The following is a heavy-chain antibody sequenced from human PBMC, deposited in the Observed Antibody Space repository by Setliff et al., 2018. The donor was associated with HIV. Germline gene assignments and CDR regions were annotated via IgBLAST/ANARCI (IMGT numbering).Heavy chain of an antibody. J-gene: IGHJ5*02. CDR1: GFTFSSHA. CDR3: AKERNPYYYDISGYSWFDP. V-gene: IGHV3-23*01. Sequence: PGGSLRLSCAASGFTFSSHAMSWVRQAPEKGLGWVSTISGSGYSTYYADSVQGRFTISRDNSKNTLYLQMESLRAEDTAFYYCAKERNPYYYDISGYSWFDPWGQGISVTSPQ. CDR2: ISGSGYST. D-gene: IGHD3-22*01.